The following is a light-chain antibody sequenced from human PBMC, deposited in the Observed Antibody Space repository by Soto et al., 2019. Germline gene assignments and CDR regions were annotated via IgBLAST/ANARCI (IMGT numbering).Light chain of an antibody. V-gene: IGKV1-33*01. CDR1: QGISQD. CDR2: AAS. Sequence: DIQMTQSPSSLSAFVGDRVTITCQASQGISQDLNWYQQRPGEAPKLLIYAASILETGIPSRFSGSGSQTYFTFTISNLQPEDVAIYYCQQYYSLPYTCGQGTKLEI. CDR3: QQYYSLPYT. J-gene: IGKJ2*01.